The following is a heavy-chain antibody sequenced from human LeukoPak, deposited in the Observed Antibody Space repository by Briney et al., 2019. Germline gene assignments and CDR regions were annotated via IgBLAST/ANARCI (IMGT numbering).Heavy chain of an antibody. J-gene: IGHJ4*02. D-gene: IGHD6-6*01. V-gene: IGHV3-30*02. CDR3: AKDWGSSNTLDY. Sequence: GGSLRLSCAASGFTFTTYGMHWVRQAPGKGLDWLAFIRYDGSNKYYADSVKGRFTISRDNSKNTLYLQMTSLRPEDTAIYYCAKDWGSSNTLDYWGQGTLVTVSS. CDR1: GFTFTTYG. CDR2: IRYDGSNK.